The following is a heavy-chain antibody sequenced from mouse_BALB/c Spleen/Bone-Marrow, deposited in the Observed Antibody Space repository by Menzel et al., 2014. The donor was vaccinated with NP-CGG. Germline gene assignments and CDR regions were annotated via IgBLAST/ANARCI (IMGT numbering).Heavy chain of an antibody. CDR3: ARGGTMISTDAMDY. Sequence: LVKTGASVKISCKASCYSFTGYYMHWVKQSHGKSLEWIGYISCYNGATRYNQKFKGKATFTVDTSSSTAHMQFNSLTSEDSAVYFCARGGTMISTDAMDYWGQGTSVTVSS. V-gene: IGHV1S34*01. CDR2: ISCYNGAT. D-gene: IGHD2-4*01. CDR1: CYSFTGYY. J-gene: IGHJ4*01.